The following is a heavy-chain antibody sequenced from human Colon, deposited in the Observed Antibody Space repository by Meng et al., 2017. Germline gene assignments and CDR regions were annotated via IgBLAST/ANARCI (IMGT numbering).Heavy chain of an antibody. Sequence: VQRQGSGPGLVKRSGTLSLTCTVSGDSISSVIGWSWVRQPPGKGLEWIGEVYHRGDTNYNPSLKSRVDISVDKSKNQFYLSLFSVTAADTAVYYCGRDQGRELINHWGQGTLVTVSS. J-gene: IGHJ4*02. CDR1: GDSISSVIG. V-gene: IGHV4-4*02. CDR3: GRDQGRELINH. D-gene: IGHD1-7*01. CDR2: VYHRGDT.